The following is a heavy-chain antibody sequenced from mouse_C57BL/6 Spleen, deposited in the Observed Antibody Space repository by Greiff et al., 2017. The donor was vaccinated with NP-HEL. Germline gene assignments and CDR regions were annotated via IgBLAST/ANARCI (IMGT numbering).Heavy chain of an antibody. CDR3: ARDGYYPFDD. V-gene: IGHV2-2*01. CDR2: IWSGGST. CDR1: GFSLTSYG. Sequence: QVQLQQSGPGLVQPSQRLSITCTVSGFSLTSYGVHWVRQSPGKGLEWLGVIWSGGSTDYNAAFISRLRISKDNSKSQVVFKMNSLQAEDTARDYCARDGYYPFDDWGKGTTLTVSS. J-gene: IGHJ2*01. D-gene: IGHD2-3*01.